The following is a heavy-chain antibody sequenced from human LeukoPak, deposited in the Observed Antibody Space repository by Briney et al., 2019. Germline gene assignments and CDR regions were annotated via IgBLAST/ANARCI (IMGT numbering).Heavy chain of an antibody. V-gene: IGHV3-48*03. CDR1: GVFFSGSE. CDR3: AKDSGGWSRS. Sequence: PGGSLRLSCAVSGVFFSGSEMNGVRQAPGKGLEWISYINDNGSTIDYADSVKGRFIIFRDNAKNSLYLQMNRLIADATAVYFCAKDSGGWSRSWGKGTLVTVAS. D-gene: IGHD2-15*01. CDR2: INDNGSTI. J-gene: IGHJ5*02.